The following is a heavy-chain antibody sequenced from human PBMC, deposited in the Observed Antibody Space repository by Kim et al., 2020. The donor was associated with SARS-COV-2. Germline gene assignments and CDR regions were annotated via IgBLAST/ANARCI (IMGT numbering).Heavy chain of an antibody. V-gene: IGHV3-33*01. J-gene: IGHJ6*02. CDR1: GFTFSSYG. D-gene: IGHD2-2*01. Sequence: GGSLRLSCAASGFTFSSYGMHWVRQAPGKGLEWVAVIWYDGSNKYYADSVKGRFTISRDNSKNTLYLQMNSLRAEDTAVYYCARRGRIVVVPAATNYYYYYGMDVWGQGTTVTVSS. CDR2: IWYDGSNK. CDR3: ARRGRIVVVPAATNYYYYYGMDV.